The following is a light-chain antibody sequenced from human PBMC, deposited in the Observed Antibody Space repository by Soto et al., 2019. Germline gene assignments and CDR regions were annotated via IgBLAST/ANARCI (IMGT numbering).Light chain of an antibody. Sequence: EIVLTQSPGTLSLSLGERATLSCRASQSITNNYLAWYQQKPGQAPRLLIYLASNRAAGIPDRFSGSGSGADFTLTLNRLEPEDFAVYHCQQDGSPPWTFGQGTKVDIK. V-gene: IGKV3-20*01. J-gene: IGKJ1*01. CDR3: QQDGSPPWT. CDR1: QSITNNY. CDR2: LAS.